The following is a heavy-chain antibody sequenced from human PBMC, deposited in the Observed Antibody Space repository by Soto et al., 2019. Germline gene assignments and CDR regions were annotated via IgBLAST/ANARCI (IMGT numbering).Heavy chain of an antibody. Sequence: VASVKVSCKASGYTFASYGISWVRQSPGQGLEWMGWISAYNGNTNYAQKLQGRVTMTTDTSTSTAYMELRRLRSDDTAVYYCAKDNATVTILHHWSAPLRKGTLVTVSS. V-gene: IGHV1-18*01. CDR3: AKDNATVTILHHWSAP. CDR1: GYTFASYG. D-gene: IGHD4-4*01. J-gene: IGHJ5*02. CDR2: ISAYNGNT.